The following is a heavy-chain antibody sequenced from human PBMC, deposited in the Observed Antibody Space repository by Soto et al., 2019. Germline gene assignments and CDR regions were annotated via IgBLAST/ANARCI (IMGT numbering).Heavy chain of an antibody. D-gene: IGHD3-22*01. Sequence: SSETLSLTCAVSGGSISSSNWWSWVRQPPGKGLEWIGEIYHSGSTNYNPSLKSRVTISVDKSKNQFSLKLSSVTAADTAVYYCARDLNYDSSGYYFAPYYYYGMDVWGQGTTVTV. CDR2: IYHSGST. CDR3: ARDLNYDSSGYYFAPYYYYGMDV. J-gene: IGHJ6*02. CDR1: GGSISSSNW. V-gene: IGHV4-4*02.